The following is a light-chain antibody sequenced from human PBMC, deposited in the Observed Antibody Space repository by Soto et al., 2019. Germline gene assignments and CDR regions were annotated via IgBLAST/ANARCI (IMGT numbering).Light chain of an antibody. V-gene: IGKV3-20*01. CDR3: QQYGRSPPST. Sequence: EIVLTQSPGTLSLSPGERATLSCRASQSVSSSYLAWYQQKPGQAPRLLIYGASSRATGIPYRFSGSRSGTDFTLTISRLEPEDCAVYYCQQYGRSPPSTFGQWPKLEIK. CDR1: QSVSSSY. CDR2: GAS. J-gene: IGKJ2*01.